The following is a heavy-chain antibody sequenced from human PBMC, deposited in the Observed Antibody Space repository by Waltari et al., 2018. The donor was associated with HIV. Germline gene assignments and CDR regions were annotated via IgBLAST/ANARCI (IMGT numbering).Heavy chain of an antibody. CDR1: GFSLITSGVS. CDR2: IYWDNDK. D-gene: IGHD4-4*01. CDR3: AHRLSNYGYFDY. J-gene: IGHJ4*02. V-gene: IGHV2-5*02. Sequence: QITLKESGPTLVKPTQTLTLNCSFSGFSLITSGVSVGWIRQPPGKALEWLALIYWDNDKSYSPSLKSRLTITKDTSKNQVVLTMTNMDPVDTATYYCAHRLSNYGYFDYWGQGTLVTVSS.